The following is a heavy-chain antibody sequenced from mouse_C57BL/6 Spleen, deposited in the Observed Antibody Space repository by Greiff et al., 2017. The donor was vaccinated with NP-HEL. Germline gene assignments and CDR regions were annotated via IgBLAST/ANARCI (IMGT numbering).Heavy chain of an antibody. CDR2: IDPETGGT. J-gene: IGHJ2*01. Sequence: QVQLQQSGAELVRPGASVTLSCKASGYTFTDYEMHWVKQTPVHGLEWIGAIDPETGGTAYNQKFKGKAILTADKSSSTAYMELRSLTSEDSAVYYCTREGVTGSDYWGQGTTLTVSS. D-gene: IGHD4-1*01. CDR3: TREGVTGSDY. CDR1: GYTFTDYE. V-gene: IGHV1-15*01.